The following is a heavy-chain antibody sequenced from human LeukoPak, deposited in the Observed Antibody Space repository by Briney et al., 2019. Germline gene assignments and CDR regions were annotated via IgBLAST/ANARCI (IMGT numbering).Heavy chain of an antibody. J-gene: IGHJ6*03. D-gene: IGHD3-10*01. CDR2: FYNSGSI. V-gene: IGHV4-28*05. CDR1: DYSMSTSSW. CDR3: ARMASHSGSYHYYQYYYMDV. Sequence: PSETLSLTCAVSDYSMSTSSWWGWIPQPPGKGLEWIGFFYNSGSIHYNPSLKSRVTMSVDTSTSQFSLRLSSVTAVDTAVYYCARMASHSGSYHYYQYYYMDVWGKGTTVTVSS.